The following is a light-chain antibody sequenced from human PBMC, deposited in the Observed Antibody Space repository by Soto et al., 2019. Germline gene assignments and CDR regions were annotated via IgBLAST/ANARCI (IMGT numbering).Light chain of an antibody. V-gene: IGKV1-5*01. CDR1: QTVNTW. Sequence: DIQMTQSPSTLSASVGDRVTITCRASQTVNTWLAWYQQKPGKAPKVLIFDASSLKTGVPSRFSGSGSGTDFTLTISCLQSEDFATYYCQQYYSYPLTFGGGTKVDIK. CDR3: QQYYSYPLT. CDR2: DAS. J-gene: IGKJ4*01.